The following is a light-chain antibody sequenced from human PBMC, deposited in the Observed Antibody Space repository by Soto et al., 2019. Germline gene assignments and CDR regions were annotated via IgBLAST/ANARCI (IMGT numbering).Light chain of an antibody. J-gene: IGLJ2*01. CDR1: SSDVGAYKY. Sequence: QSALTQPPSASGSPGQSVTISCTGTSSDVGAYKYVSWYQQHPGKAPKLMIYAVSERPSGVPDRFPGSKSGNTASLTVSGLQAEDEADYYCSSYADTNNLLFGGGTKLTVL. CDR2: AVS. V-gene: IGLV2-8*01. CDR3: SSYADTNNLL.